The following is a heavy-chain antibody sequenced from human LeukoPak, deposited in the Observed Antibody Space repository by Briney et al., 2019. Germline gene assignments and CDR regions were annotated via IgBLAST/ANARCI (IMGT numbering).Heavy chain of an antibody. CDR3: AKDEFEVGACSSGSCFASLPFFDY. CDR2: INPDGSGK. Sequence: GGSLRLSCEASGFTLSTYWMNWVRQVPGKGLDWVANINPDGSGKRYVDSVKGRFTIARDNADNSLSLQMNSLRAEDTAVYYCAKDEFEVGACSSGSCFASLPFFDYWGQGNLVTVSS. D-gene: IGHD2-15*01. J-gene: IGHJ4*02. V-gene: IGHV3-7*01. CDR1: GFTLSTYW.